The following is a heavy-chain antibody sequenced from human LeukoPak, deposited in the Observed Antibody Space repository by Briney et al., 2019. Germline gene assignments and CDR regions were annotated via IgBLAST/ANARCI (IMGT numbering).Heavy chain of an antibody. V-gene: IGHV3-7*01. Sequence: PGGSLRLSCAASGFSLIRYWMSWVRQSPGKGLEWVAYIAHHGNDKYYVDSVKGRFTISRDNSRRTLYLQMNSLRPDDTARYYCAKDGSWSCTDWGQGTPVTVSS. CDR3: AKDGSWSCTD. CDR2: IAHHGNDK. J-gene: IGHJ4*02. D-gene: IGHD2-8*02. CDR1: GFSLIRYW.